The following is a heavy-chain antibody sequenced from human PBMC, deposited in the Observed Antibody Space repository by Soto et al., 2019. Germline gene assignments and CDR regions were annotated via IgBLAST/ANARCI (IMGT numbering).Heavy chain of an antibody. CDR1: GGSLTGYY. Sequence: SETLSLTCAVYGGSLTGYYWSWIRHPPGKGLEWIGEINHSGSTNYNPSLKSRVTISVDTSKNQFSLKLSSVTAADTAVYYCARGRRWLQLNYYYGMDVWGQGTTVT. D-gene: IGHD5-12*01. J-gene: IGHJ6*02. CDR3: ARGRRWLQLNYYYGMDV. V-gene: IGHV4-34*01. CDR2: INHSGST.